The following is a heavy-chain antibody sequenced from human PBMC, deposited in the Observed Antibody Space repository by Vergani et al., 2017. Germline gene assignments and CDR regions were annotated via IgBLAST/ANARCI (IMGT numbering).Heavy chain of an antibody. V-gene: IGHV1-69*01. Sequence: QLQLVQSGAEVKKPGSSVKVSCKASGGTFSSYAISWVRQAPGQGLEWMGGIIPIFGTANYAQKFQGRVTITADESTRTAYMELSSLRSEDTAVYYCARVGLGQIVNNWFDPWGQGTLVTVSS. CDR1: GGTFSSYA. CDR3: ARVGLGQIVNNWFDP. CDR2: IIPIFGTA. J-gene: IGHJ5*02. D-gene: IGHD2/OR15-2a*01.